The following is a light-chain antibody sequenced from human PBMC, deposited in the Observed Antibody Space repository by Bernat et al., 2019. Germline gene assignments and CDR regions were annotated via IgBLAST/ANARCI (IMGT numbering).Light chain of an antibody. CDR2: DVS. CDR1: SSDVGGYNY. CDR3: SSYTTRSTLV. J-gene: IGLJ3*02. V-gene: IGLV2-14*01. Sequence: QSALTQPRSVSGSPGQSVTISCTGSSSDVGGYNYVSWYQQHPGKAPKVMIYDVSNRPSGVSNRFSGSKSDNTASLTISGLQAEDEADYYCSSYTTRSTLVFGGGTKLTVL.